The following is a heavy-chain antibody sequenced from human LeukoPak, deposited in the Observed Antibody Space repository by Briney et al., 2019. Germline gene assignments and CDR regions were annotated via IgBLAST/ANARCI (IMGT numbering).Heavy chain of an antibody. CDR1: GFTFSSYA. V-gene: IGHV3-23*01. CDR2: ISGSGGGT. J-gene: IGHJ3*02. CDR3: AKGNWDGYNRASDI. Sequence: GGSLRLSCAASGFTFSSYAMSWVRQAPGKGLEWVSGISGSGGGTYYGDSVKGRFTISRDNSKNTLYLQMNSLRAEDTAVYYCAKGNWDGYNRASDIWGLGTMVTVSS. D-gene: IGHD5-24*01.